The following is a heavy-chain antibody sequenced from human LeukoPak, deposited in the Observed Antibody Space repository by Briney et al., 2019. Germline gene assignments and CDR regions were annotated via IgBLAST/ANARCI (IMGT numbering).Heavy chain of an antibody. D-gene: IGHD1-7*01. V-gene: IGHV3-30*18. J-gene: IGHJ5*02. CDR2: ISNDGSVK. CDR1: GFTFSSYG. CDR3: AKESPGRWNLNP. Sequence: GGSLRLSCAASGFTFSSYGMHWVRQAPGKGLEWVAVISNDGSVKYYVDSVKGRFTISRDNSKDTLYLQINSLGADDTAVYYCAKESPGRWNLNPWGQGTQVIVSS.